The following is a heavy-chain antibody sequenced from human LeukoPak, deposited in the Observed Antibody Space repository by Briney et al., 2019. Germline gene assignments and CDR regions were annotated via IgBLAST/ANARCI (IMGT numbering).Heavy chain of an antibody. D-gene: IGHD6-13*01. CDR1: GGTFSSYA. CDR2: MNPNSGNT. V-gene: IGHV1-8*02. CDR3: ARGKRSSSRGYNWFDP. Sequence: ASVKVSCKASGGTFSSYAINWVRQATGQGLEWMGWMNPNSGNTGYAQKFQGRVTMTRNTSISTAYMELSSLRSEDTAVYYCARGKRSSSRGYNWFDPWGQGTLVTVSS. J-gene: IGHJ5*02.